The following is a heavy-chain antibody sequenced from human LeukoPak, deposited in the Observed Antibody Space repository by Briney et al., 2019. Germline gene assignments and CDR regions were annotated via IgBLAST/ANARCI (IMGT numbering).Heavy chain of an antibody. CDR2: INPIGGST. Sequence: ASVKVSCKASVYTFTSYYMHWVRQAPGQRLEWMGIINPIGGSTSYAHKFQGRDTMTRDTSTRTVYMELSSLRSEDTAVYYCAREGSRSSTDYWGQGTLVTVSS. CDR3: AREGSRSSTDY. V-gene: IGHV1-46*01. J-gene: IGHJ4*02. D-gene: IGHD3-10*01. CDR1: VYTFTSYY.